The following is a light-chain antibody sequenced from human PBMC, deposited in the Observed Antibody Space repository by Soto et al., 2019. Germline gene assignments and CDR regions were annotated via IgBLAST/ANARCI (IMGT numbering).Light chain of an antibody. CDR3: SSYTSSNTYV. CDR2: EVS. V-gene: IGLV2-14*02. CDR1: SSDVGNYEL. J-gene: IGLJ1*01. Sequence: QSALTQPASVSGSPGQSITISCIGTSSDVGNYELVSWYQQLPGKAPKLIIYEVSNRPSGVSNRFSGSKSGNTASLTISGLQAEDEADYYCSSYTSSNTYVFGTGTKVTVL.